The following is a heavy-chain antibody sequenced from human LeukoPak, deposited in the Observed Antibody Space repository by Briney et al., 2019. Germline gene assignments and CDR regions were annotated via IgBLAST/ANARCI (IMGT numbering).Heavy chain of an antibody. J-gene: IGHJ4*02. CDR3: AKEYDSGGYGAYFDY. CDR1: KFTFSNYG. Sequence: SLRLSCTASKFTFSNYGMQWVRQAPGKGLEWVAVISFDGRTKYYADSVKGRFTLSRDNSRNTLDLQMNSLGPEDTAVYYCAKEYDSGGYGAYFDYWGRGTLVTVSS. V-gene: IGHV3-30*18. D-gene: IGHD3-10*01. CDR2: ISFDGRTK.